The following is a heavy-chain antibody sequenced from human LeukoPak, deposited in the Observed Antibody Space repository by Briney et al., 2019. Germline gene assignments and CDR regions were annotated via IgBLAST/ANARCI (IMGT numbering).Heavy chain of an antibody. CDR3: ARDLVNRGSRSYFDY. D-gene: IGHD3-10*01. V-gene: IGHV3-7*01. CDR1: GFPFSSYW. Sequence: PGGSLRLSCAASGFPFSSYWMNWVRQAPGKGLEWVANIKQDGSEKYYVDSVKGRFTISRDNAKNSLYLQMNSLRAEDTAVYYCARDLVNRGSRSYFDYWGQGALVTVSS. J-gene: IGHJ4*02. CDR2: IKQDGSEK.